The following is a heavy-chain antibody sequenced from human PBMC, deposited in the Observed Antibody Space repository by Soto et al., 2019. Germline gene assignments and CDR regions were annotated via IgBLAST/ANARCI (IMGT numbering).Heavy chain of an antibody. J-gene: IGHJ4*02. CDR2: IYYSGST. CDR1: GGSISSGGYY. Sequence: QVQLQESGPGLVKPSQTLSLTCTVSGGSISSGGYYWSWIRQHPGKGLAWIGYIYYSGSTYYNPSLKSRVTISVDTSKNQFSLKLSSVTAADTAVYYCARGVYENYYDSSDNFDYWGQGTLVTVSS. V-gene: IGHV4-31*03. CDR3: ARGVYENYYDSSDNFDY. D-gene: IGHD3-22*01.